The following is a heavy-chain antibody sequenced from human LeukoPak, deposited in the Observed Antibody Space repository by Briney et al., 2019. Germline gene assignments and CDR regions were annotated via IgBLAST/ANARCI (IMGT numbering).Heavy chain of an antibody. V-gene: IGHV3-21*01. D-gene: IGHD3-22*01. CDR1: GFTFSSYS. CDR3: ARDYYDSSGYRAFDI. J-gene: IGHJ3*02. CDR2: ISSSSSYI. Sequence: GGSLRLSCAASGFTFSSYSMNWVRQAPGKGLEWVSSISSSSSYIYYADSVKGRFAISRDNAKNSLYLQMNSLRAEDTAVYYCARDYYDSSGYRAFDIWGQGTMVTVSS.